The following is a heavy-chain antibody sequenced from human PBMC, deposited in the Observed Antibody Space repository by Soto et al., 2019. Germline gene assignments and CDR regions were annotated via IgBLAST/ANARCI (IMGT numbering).Heavy chain of an antibody. CDR1: VFTLSSYA. J-gene: IGHJ4*02. V-gene: IGHV3-23*01. CDR3: ANPRWFGDSVPLELDY. CDR2: ISGSGDST. Sequence: GGSLRLSCAASVFTLSSYAMSWVRQAPGKGLEWVSAISGSGDSTYYADSVKGRFTISRDNSKNTLYLQMNSLRAEDTAVYYCANPRWFGDSVPLELDYWGQGTLVTVSS. D-gene: IGHD3-10*01.